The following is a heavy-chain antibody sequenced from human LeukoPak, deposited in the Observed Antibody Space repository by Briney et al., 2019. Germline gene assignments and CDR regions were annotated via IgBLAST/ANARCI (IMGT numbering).Heavy chain of an antibody. V-gene: IGHV1-18*01. CDR3: VRSEYDTSGYYSRHFDS. J-gene: IGHJ4*02. CDR1: GYTFSNYG. Sequence: GASVKVSCKASGYTFSNYGVSWVRQAPGRGLEWMGWVSTSDGKTGFAQNLQGRLTMSTDTSASIAYMELRSLRSDDTAVYYCVRSEYDTSGYYSRHFDSWGQGTLVTVSS. CDR2: VSTSDGKT. D-gene: IGHD3-22*01.